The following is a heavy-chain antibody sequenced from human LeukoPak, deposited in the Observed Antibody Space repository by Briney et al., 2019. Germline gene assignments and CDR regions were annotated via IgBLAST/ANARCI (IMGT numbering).Heavy chain of an antibody. D-gene: IGHD3-10*01. Sequence: GASVKVSCKASGGTFSSYAISWVRQAPGQGLEWMGGIIPIFGTANYAQKFQGRVTITADKSTSTAYMELRSLRSDDTAVYYCARDPTITMVRGVIIEAEANWFDPWGQGTLVTVSS. CDR1: GGTFSSYA. J-gene: IGHJ5*02. CDR2: IIPIFGTA. V-gene: IGHV1-69*06. CDR3: ARDPTITMVRGVIIEAEANWFDP.